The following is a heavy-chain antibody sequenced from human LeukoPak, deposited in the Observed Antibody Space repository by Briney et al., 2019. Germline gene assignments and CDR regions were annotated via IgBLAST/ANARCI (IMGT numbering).Heavy chain of an antibody. CDR1: GCSISSYY. D-gene: IGHD3-22*01. V-gene: IGHV4-59*01. Sequence: SETLSLTCTVSGCSISSYYWSWIRQPPGKGLEGIGYIYYSGSTNYNPSLTIRVTISVDTSKNQFSLKLSSVTAADTAVYYCARIVDSSGYPYYYYYMDVWGKGTTVTVSS. J-gene: IGHJ6*03. CDR2: IYYSGST. CDR3: ARIVDSSGYPYYYYYMDV.